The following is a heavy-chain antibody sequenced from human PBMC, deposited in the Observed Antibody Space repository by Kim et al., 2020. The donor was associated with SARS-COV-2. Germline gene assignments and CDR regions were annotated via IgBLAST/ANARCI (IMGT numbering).Heavy chain of an antibody. V-gene: IGHV3-23*01. Sequence: GGSLRLSCTASGFTFSNYDMSWVRQAPGKGLEWVASISGSAGSTYYADSVKGRFTISRDNSKNTLYVQMNTLRAEDTAIYYCAKDMTYSSGWFVSWGQGT. CDR1: GFTFSNYD. CDR3: AKDMTYSSGWFVS. D-gene: IGHD6-19*01. CDR2: ISGSAGST. J-gene: IGHJ5*02.